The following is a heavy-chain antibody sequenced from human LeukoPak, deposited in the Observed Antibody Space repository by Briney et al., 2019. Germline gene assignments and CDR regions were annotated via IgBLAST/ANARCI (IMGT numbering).Heavy chain of an antibody. J-gene: IGHJ6*04. D-gene: IGHD3-16*01. Sequence: GGSLRLSCAASGFTFSSYSMNWVRQAPGKGLEWVSSISSRSSYIYHADSVKGRFTISRDNAKNSLFLQMNSLRAEDTAVYFCAKSTRAVMAMMDVWGKGTTVTVSS. V-gene: IGHV3-21*01. CDR3: AKSTRAVMAMMDV. CDR1: GFTFSSYS. CDR2: ISSRSSYI.